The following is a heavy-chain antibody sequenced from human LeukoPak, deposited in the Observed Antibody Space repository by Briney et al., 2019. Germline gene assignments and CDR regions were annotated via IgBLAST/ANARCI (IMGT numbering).Heavy chain of an antibody. CDR1: GFTFSDYY. V-gene: IGHV3-11*06. D-gene: IGHD5-18*01. Sequence: PGGSLRLSCAASGFTFSDYYMSWIRQAPGKGLEWVSYISDSSGYTKDADSVKGRFTISRDNAKKSLYLQMNSLRAEDTAVYYCANGRGYSYIDYWGQGTLVTVSS. J-gene: IGHJ4*02. CDR3: ANGRGYSYIDY. CDR2: ISDSSGYT.